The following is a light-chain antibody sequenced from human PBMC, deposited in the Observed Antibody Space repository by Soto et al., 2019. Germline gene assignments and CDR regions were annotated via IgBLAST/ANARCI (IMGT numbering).Light chain of an antibody. V-gene: IGKV1-39*01. Sequence: DIQMTQSPSSLSASVGDRVTITCRASQSISSYINWYQQKPGKAPKLLIYAASNLQSGVPSRFSGSGSGTDFTLTISSLQTEDFATYYCQQSYSTPHTFGQGTKLEIK. CDR2: AAS. CDR3: QQSYSTPHT. J-gene: IGKJ2*01. CDR1: QSISSY.